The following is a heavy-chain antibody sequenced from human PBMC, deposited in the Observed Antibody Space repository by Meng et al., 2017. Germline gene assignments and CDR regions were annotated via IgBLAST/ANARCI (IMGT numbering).Heavy chain of an antibody. D-gene: IGHD6-6*01. CDR3: ARGVRAPVDYYYYGMDV. Sequence: GGSLRLSCAASGFTFSSYGMHWVRQAPGKGLEWVAVIWYDGSNKYYADSVKGRFTISRDNSKNTLYLQMNSLRAEDTAVYYCARGVRAPVDYYYYGMDVWGQGTRVTSP. J-gene: IGHJ6*02. CDR1: GFTFSSYG. V-gene: IGHV3-33*01. CDR2: IWYDGSNK.